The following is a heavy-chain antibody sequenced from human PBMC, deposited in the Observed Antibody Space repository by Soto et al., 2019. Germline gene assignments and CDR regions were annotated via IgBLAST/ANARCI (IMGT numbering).Heavy chain of an antibody. V-gene: IGHV1-2*02. J-gene: IGHJ5*02. CDR1: GYTFTGYY. CDR2: INPNSGGT. CDR3: AREGGTSPFDWFDP. Sequence: ASVKVCCKASGYTFTGYYMHWVRQAPGQGLEWMGWINPNSGGTNYAQKFQGRVAMTGDTSISTAYMELSRLRSDDTAVYYCAREGGTSPFDWFDPWGQGTLVTVSS. D-gene: IGHD1-1*01.